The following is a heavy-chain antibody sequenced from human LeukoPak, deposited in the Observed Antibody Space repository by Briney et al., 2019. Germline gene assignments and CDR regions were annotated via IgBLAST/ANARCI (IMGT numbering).Heavy chain of an antibody. D-gene: IGHD3-3*01. CDR2: IEEDGSEK. Sequence: GGSLRLSCAASGFTFSRYWISWVRQAPGKGLEWVANIEEDGSEKKYVDSVKGRFTISRDNAKNSLYLQMNSLRAEDTALYYCARGGITIFGVVIHSDYWGQGTLVTVSS. V-gene: IGHV3-7*03. J-gene: IGHJ4*02. CDR1: GFTFSRYW. CDR3: ARGGITIFGVVIHSDY.